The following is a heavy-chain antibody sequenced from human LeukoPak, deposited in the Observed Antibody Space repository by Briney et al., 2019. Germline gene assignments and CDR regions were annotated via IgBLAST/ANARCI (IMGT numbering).Heavy chain of an antibody. J-gene: IGHJ4*02. CDR3: ARGGGWWPPFDY. D-gene: IGHD2-15*01. CDR1: GGSFSGYY. V-gene: IGHV4-34*01. Sequence: PSETLSLTCAVYGGSFSGYYWSWIRQPPGKGLEWIGEINHSGSTNYNPSLKSRVTISVDTSKNQFSLKLSSVTAADTAVYYCARGGGWWPPFDYWGQGTLVTVSS. CDR2: INHSGST.